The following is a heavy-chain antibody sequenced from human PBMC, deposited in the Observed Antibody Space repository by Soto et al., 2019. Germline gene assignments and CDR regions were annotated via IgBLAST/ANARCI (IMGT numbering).Heavy chain of an antibody. V-gene: IGHV1-18*01. CDR2: ISAYNGNT. Sequence: ASVKVSCKASGYTFTSYGISWVRQAPGQGLEWMGWISAYNGNTNYAQKLQGRVTMTTDTSTSTAYMELRSLRSDDTAVYYCAREYDSSGPDAFDIWGQGTMVTVSS. J-gene: IGHJ3*02. CDR3: AREYDSSGPDAFDI. D-gene: IGHD3-22*01. CDR1: GYTFTSYG.